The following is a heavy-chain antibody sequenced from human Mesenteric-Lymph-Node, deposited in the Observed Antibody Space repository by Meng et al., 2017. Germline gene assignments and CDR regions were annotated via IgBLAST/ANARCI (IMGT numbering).Heavy chain of an antibody. J-gene: IGHJ5*02. CDR1: GGSISSINW. CDR2: IYHSGST. D-gene: IGHD6-13*01. Sequence: QVQLRESGPALVQPSDTLSLTCAVSGGSISSINWWTWVRQPPGKGLEWIGEIYHSGSTNYNPSLKSRVTISVDKSKNQFSLKLSSVTAADTAVYYCARVAAAGNEWFDPWGQGTLVTVSS. V-gene: IGHV4-4*02. CDR3: ARVAAAGNEWFDP.